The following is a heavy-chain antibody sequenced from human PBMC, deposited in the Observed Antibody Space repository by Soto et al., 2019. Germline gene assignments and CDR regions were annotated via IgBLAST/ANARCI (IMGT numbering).Heavy chain of an antibody. CDR1: GFTFYNYA. CDR2: ISGGGDGT. CDR3: AKKGLGSLATYCTTGDCHYAFDV. J-gene: IGHJ3*01. Sequence: EVQLLESGGGLVRPGGSLRLSCAASGFTFYNYAMNWVRQAPGKGLEWVSTISGGGDGTYYADSVKGRFTISRDNSRNAVYLQMNSLSAADTAVYYCAKKGLGSLATYCTTGDCHYAFDVWGQGTLVTVSS. V-gene: IGHV3-23*01. D-gene: IGHD2-8*01.